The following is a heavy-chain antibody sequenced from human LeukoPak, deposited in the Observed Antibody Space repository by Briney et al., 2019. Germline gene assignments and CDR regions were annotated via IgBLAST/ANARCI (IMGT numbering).Heavy chain of an antibody. CDR2: IWYDGSNK. Sequence: PGGPLRLSCAASGFAFSSYWMSWVRQAPGKGLEWVAVIWYDGSNKYYADSVKGRFTISRDNSKNTLYLQMNSLRAEDTAVYYCARDGNCSGGSCYSYYYYGMDVWGQGTTVTVSS. J-gene: IGHJ6*02. D-gene: IGHD2-15*01. CDR1: GFAFSSYW. V-gene: IGHV3-33*08. CDR3: ARDGNCSGGSCYSYYYYGMDV.